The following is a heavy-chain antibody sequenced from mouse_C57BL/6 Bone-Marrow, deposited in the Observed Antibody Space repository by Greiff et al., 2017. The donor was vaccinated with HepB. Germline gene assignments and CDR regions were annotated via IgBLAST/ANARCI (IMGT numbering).Heavy chain of an antibody. D-gene: IGHD5-2*01. CDR1: GFTFSSYA. J-gene: IGHJ2*01. CDR3: ARENTSFDY. CDR2: ISDGGSYT. Sequence: EVQLVESGGGLVKPGGSLKLSCAASGFTFSSYAMSWVRQTPEKRLEWVATISDGGSYTYYPDNVKGRFTISRDNAKNNLYLQMSHLKSEDTAMYYCARENTSFDYWGQGTTLTVSS. V-gene: IGHV5-4*01.